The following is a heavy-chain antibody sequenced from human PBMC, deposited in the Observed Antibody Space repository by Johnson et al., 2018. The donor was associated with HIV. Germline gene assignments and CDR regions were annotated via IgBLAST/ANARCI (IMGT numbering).Heavy chain of an antibody. CDR2: IKQDGSEK. Sequence: VQLVESGGGFVQSGGSLRVFCAASGFTFSNYWMSWVRQAPGKGLEWVANIKQDGSEKYYVDAVKGRFTISRDNAKNSLILQMNSLRVEDTAVYYCATGYNWNYVSGVNLLGGGYEVPSEHAFEIWGQGTMVTVSS. CDR3: ATGYNWNYVSGVNLLGGGYEVPSEHAFEI. V-gene: IGHV3-7*05. CDR1: GFTFSNYW. D-gene: IGHD1-7*01. J-gene: IGHJ3*02.